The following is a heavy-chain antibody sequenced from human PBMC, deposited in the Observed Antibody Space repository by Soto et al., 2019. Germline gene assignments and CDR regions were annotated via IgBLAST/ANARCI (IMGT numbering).Heavy chain of an antibody. CDR1: GFTFGSFW. V-gene: IGHV3-7*01. Sequence: EMQLVESGGGLVQPGGSLRLSCGVSGFTFGSFWMGWVRQAPGKGLEWVANINQDGSEKYYVDSVKGRFTISRDNPRNSLYLQMVPLRVEDTAVYFCAGQIRGLRPNWFDPWGQGTLVSVSS. CDR3: AGQIRGLRPNWFDP. J-gene: IGHJ5*02. CDR2: INQDGSEK.